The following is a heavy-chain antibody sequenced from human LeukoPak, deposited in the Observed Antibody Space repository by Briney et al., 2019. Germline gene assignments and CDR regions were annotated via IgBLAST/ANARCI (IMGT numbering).Heavy chain of an antibody. V-gene: IGHV1-2*02. CDR2: INPNSGGT. CDR1: GYTFTVYY. J-gene: IGHJ4*02. Sequence: ASVTVSFKSSGYTFTVYYMHWVRQPPAQGLERVGLINPNSGGTNYSHKFQGRVTMTSDTSIRTAYMELSRLRSDDTAVYYCARARAVAGKGADYWGQGTLVTVSS. CDR3: ARARAVAGKGADY. D-gene: IGHD6-19*01.